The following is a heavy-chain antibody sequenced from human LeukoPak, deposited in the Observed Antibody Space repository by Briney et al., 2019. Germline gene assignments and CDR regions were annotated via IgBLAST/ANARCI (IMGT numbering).Heavy chain of an antibody. J-gene: IGHJ4*02. Sequence: GGSLRLSCAAPGFTFSTYNMNWVRQAPGKGLEWVSSITSSSSYTFYADSVKGRFTISRDNAQNSLYLQMNSLRVEDTAVYYCAKVAKYYYGSETYYFFEHWGQGTPVTASS. CDR2: ITSSSSYT. D-gene: IGHD3-10*01. CDR3: AKVAKYYYGSETYYFFEH. V-gene: IGHV3-21*01. CDR1: GFTFSTYN.